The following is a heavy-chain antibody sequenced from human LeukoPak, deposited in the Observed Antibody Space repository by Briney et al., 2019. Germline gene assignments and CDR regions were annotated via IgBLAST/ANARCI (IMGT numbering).Heavy chain of an antibody. CDR2: ISSSGSSSM. CDR3: AQKGGADY. V-gene: IGHV3-11*04. Sequence: GGSLRLSCAASGLTFSDYYMSWIRQAPGKGLEWVSYISSSGSSSMYYADSVKGRFTISRDNAKNPLYLQMNSLRDEDTAVYYCAQKGGADYWGQGTLVTVSS. D-gene: IGHD2-15*01. CDR1: GLTFSDYY. J-gene: IGHJ4*02.